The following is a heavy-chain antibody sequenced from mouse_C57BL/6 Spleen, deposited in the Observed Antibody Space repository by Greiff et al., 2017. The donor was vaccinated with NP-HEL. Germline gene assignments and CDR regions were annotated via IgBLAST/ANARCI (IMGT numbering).Heavy chain of an antibody. Sequence: QVQLQQPGAELVKPGASVKMSCKASGYTFTSYWITWVKQRPGQGLEWIGDIYPGSGSTNYNEKFKSKATLTVDTSSSTAYMQISSLTSEDAAVYDCARVSRVDLDYWGQGTTLTVSS. CDR3: ARVSRVDLDY. J-gene: IGHJ2*01. V-gene: IGHV1-55*01. CDR2: IYPGSGST. CDR1: GYTFTSYW. D-gene: IGHD2-10*02.